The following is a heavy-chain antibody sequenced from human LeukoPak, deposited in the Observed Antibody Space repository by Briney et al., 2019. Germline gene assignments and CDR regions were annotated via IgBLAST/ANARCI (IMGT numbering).Heavy chain of an antibody. CDR2: QYPGDSDT. D-gene: IGHD2-15*01. J-gene: IGHJ5*02. V-gene: IGHV5-51*01. Sequence: GESLKISCKGSGYRFTSYWIGWVPQMPGKGLEWMGNQYPGDSDTRYSPSFQGQVTISADKSIITAYLQWSSLKASDTAMYYCARQPLGYCSGGSCYGSWFDPWGQGTLVTVSS. CDR1: GYRFTSYW. CDR3: ARQPLGYCSGGSCYGSWFDP.